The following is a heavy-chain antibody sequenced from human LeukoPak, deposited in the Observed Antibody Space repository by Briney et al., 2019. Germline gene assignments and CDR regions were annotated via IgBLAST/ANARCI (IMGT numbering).Heavy chain of an antibody. V-gene: IGHV1-46*01. CDR1: GYTFTGYY. CDR2: INPSGGST. CDR3: ARWGSIAARPDNWFDP. J-gene: IGHJ5*02. D-gene: IGHD6-6*01. Sequence: ASVKVSCKASGYTFTGYYMHWVRQAPGQGLEWMGIINPSGGSTSYAQKFQGRVTMTRDMSTSTVYMELSSLRSEDTAVYYCARWGSIAARPDNWFDPWGQGTLVTVSS.